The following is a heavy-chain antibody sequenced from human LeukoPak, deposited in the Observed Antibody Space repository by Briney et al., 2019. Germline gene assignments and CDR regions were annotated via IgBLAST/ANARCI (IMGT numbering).Heavy chain of an antibody. D-gene: IGHD2/OR15-2a*01. CDR1: GYTFTSYD. CDR2: MNPNSGNT. CDR3: ATPRPGNYFPNY. Sequence: GASVKVSCKASGYTFTSYDINWVRQATGQGLEWMGWMNPNSGNTGYAQKFQGRVTITRNTSISTAYMELSSLRSEDTAVYYCATPRPGNYFPNYWGQGTLVTVSS. J-gene: IGHJ4*02. V-gene: IGHV1-8*03.